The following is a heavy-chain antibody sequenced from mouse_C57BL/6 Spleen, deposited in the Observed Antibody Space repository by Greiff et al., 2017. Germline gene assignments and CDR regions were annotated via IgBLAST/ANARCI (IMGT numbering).Heavy chain of an antibody. V-gene: IGHV1-64*01. Sequence: QVQLKQPGAELVKPGASVKLSCKASGYTFTSYWMHWVKQRPGQGLEWIGMIHPNSGSTNYNEKFKSKATLTVDKSSSTAYMQLSSLTSEDSAVYYCAREGSYYGSSAWFAYWGQGNLVTVSA. J-gene: IGHJ3*01. D-gene: IGHD1-1*01. CDR1: GYTFTSYW. CDR2: IHPNSGST. CDR3: AREGSYYGSSAWFAY.